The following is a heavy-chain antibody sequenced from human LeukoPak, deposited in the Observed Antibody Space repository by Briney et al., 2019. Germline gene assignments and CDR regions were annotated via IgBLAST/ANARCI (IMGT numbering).Heavy chain of an antibody. CDR3: ARRLALDY. V-gene: IGHV3-30-3*01. CDR1: GFTVNSNY. D-gene: IGHD6-25*01. CDR2: ISYDGSNK. J-gene: IGHJ4*02. Sequence: GGSLRLSCAAYGFTVNSNYMSWVRQAPGKGLEWVAVISYDGSNKYYADSVKGRFTISRDNSKNTLYLQMNSLRAEDAAVYYCARRLALDYWGQGTLVTVSS.